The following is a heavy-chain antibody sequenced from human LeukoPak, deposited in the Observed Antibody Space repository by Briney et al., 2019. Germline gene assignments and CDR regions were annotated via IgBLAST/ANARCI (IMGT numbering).Heavy chain of an antibody. CDR3: AREDSFYRLGGYYFDY. V-gene: IGHV1-2*02. CDR1: GYTFTGYY. J-gene: IGHJ4*02. Sequence: ASVKVSCKASGYTFTGYYMHWVRHAPGQGLEWMGWINPNSGGTNYAQKFQGRVTMTRDTSISTAYMELSRLRSDDTAVYYCAREDSFYRLGGYYFDYWGQGTLVTVSS. CDR2: INPNSGGT. D-gene: IGHD2-15*01.